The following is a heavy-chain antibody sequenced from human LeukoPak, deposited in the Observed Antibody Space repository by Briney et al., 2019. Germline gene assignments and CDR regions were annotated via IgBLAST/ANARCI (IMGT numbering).Heavy chain of an antibody. CDR3: ARDTGPSSIVVVPRYYYMDV. CDR2: INPNSGGT. Sequence: ASVKVSCKASGYTFTGYYMHWVRQAPGQGLEWMGWINPNSGGTNYAQKFQGRVTMTRDTSISTAYMELSRLRSEDTAVYYCARDTGPSSIVVVPRYYYMDVWGKGTTVTVSS. D-gene: IGHD2-2*01. V-gene: IGHV1-2*02. CDR1: GYTFTGYY. J-gene: IGHJ6*03.